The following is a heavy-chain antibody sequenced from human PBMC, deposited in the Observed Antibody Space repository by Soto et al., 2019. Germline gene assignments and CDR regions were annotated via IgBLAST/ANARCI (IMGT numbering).Heavy chain of an antibody. V-gene: IGHV2-5*02. J-gene: IGHJ6*02. Sequence: QITLKESGPALVKPTQTLTLTCTFSGFSISSSGVGVGWIRQPPGKALEWLALIYWDDDRWFSPSLQSRLTVNKDTSKNQVVLTMTNVAPVDTATYYCAYRCGYCHFQYCNGSYAMDVRGQGSTVTVS. CDR1: GFSISSSGVG. D-gene: IGHD2-15*01. CDR2: IYWDDDR. CDR3: AYRCGYCHFQYCNGSYAMDV.